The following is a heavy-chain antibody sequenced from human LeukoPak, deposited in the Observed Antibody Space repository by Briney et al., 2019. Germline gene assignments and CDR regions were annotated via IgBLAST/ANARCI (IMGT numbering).Heavy chain of an antibody. V-gene: IGHV4-34*01. CDR3: AREKRGSGSYSLLPHWFDP. Sequence: NSGGSLRLSCAASGFTFSSYSMNWVRQPPGEGLEWIGEINHSGVTNYNPSLKSRVTISLDTSKNQFSLNLSSVTAADTAVYYCAREKRGSGSYSLLPHWFDPWGQGTLVTVSS. J-gene: IGHJ5*02. CDR2: INHSGVT. CDR1: GFTFSSYS. D-gene: IGHD3-10*01.